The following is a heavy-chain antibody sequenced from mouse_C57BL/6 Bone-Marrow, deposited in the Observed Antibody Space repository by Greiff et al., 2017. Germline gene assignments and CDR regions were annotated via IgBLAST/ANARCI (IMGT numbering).Heavy chain of an antibody. CDR3: ARLDYDEIWAY. D-gene: IGHD2-4*01. Sequence: VQLQQSGPELVKPGASVKISCKASGYTFTDYYMNWVKQSHGKSLEWIGDINPNNGGTSYNQKFKGKATLTVDKSSSTAYMELRSLTSEDSAVYYCARLDYDEIWAYWGQGTLVTVSA. V-gene: IGHV1-26*01. CDR2: INPNNGGT. J-gene: IGHJ3*01. CDR1: GYTFTDYY.